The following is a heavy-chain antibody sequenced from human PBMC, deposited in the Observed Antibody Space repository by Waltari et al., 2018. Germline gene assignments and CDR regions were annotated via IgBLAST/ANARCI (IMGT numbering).Heavy chain of an antibody. Sequence: QVQIQPGGAGLLKPSETLSLTCAVYGGSFSGYYWSWIRQPTGKGLEWIGEINHSGSTSYNPALKSRVAISVDTSKNQFSLKMSSGTAAEPAVYYCARTQRLQYYHHPRGDALDIWGQGTMVTVSS. J-gene: IGHJ3*02. D-gene: IGHD4-4*01. CDR2: INHSGST. V-gene: IGHV4-34*01. CDR1: GGSFSGYY. CDR3: ARTQRLQYYHHPRGDALDI.